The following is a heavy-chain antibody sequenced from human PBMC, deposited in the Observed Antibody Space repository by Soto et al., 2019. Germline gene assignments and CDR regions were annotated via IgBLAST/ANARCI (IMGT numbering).Heavy chain of an antibody. CDR2: ISAYNGNT. D-gene: IGHD3-3*01. CDR3: AETPRGYDPDY. J-gene: IGHJ4*02. Sequence: QVQLVQSGAEVKKPGASVKVSCKASGYTFTSYGISWVRQAPGQGLEWMGWISAYNGNTNYEQKLQGRVTMTTDTSTSTAYTELSSLRSDDTSGVYFAETPRGYDPDYWGQGTLVTVSS. CDR1: GYTFTSYG. V-gene: IGHV1-18*01.